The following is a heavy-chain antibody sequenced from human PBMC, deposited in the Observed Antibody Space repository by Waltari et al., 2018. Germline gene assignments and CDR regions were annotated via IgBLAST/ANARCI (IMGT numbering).Heavy chain of an antibody. V-gene: IGHV1-46*01. CDR2: INPSGGST. CDR1: GYTFPSYY. Sequence: QVQLVQSGAVVKTPGASVQVSCKASGYTFPSYYMLWGRQATGQGLEGMGIINPSGGSTSYAQKFQGRVTMTRDTSTSTVYMELSSLRSEDTAVYYCARASSYGGNYVDYWGQGTLVTVSS. D-gene: IGHD4-17*01. J-gene: IGHJ4*02. CDR3: ARASSYGGNYVDY.